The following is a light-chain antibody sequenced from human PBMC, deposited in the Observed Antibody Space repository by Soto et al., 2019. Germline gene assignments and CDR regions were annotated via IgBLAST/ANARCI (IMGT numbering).Light chain of an antibody. Sequence: DIQMTQSPSSLSASVGDRVTITCRASQGISNYLAWYQQKPGKVPKLLIYAASTLQSGVPSRFSGSGSGTDFTRTISSLQPEDVATYYCQKYNSAPIFTFGPGTKVDIK. V-gene: IGKV1-27*01. CDR1: QGISNY. CDR3: QKYNSAPIFT. J-gene: IGKJ3*01. CDR2: AAS.